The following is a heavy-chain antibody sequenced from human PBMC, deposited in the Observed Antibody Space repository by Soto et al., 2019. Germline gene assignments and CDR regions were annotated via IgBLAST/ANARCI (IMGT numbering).Heavy chain of an antibody. J-gene: IGHJ5*02. V-gene: IGHV4-59*01. CDR3: ARGSGYSSGWYFRGGFDP. Sequence: SETLSLTCTVSGGSISSYYWSWIRRPPGKGLEWIGYIYYSGSTNYNPSLKSRVTISVDTSKNQFSLKLSSVTAADTAVYYCARGSGYSSGWYFRGGFDPWGQGTLVTVSS. D-gene: IGHD6-19*01. CDR2: IYYSGST. CDR1: GGSISSYY.